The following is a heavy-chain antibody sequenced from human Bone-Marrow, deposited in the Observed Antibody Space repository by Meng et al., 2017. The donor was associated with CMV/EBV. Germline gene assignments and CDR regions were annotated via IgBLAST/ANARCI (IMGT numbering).Heavy chain of an antibody. D-gene: IGHD2-2*01. CDR1: GYTFTSYY. V-gene: IGHV1-18*04. CDR3: ARDAPGGPAEDTSNWFDP. CDR2: ISAYNGNT. Sequence: ASVKVSCKASGYTFTSYYMHWVRQAPGQGLEWMGWISAYNGNTNYAQKLQGRVTMTTDTSTSTAYMELRSLRSDDTAVYYCARDAPGGPAEDTSNWFDPWGQGTLVTVSS. J-gene: IGHJ5*02.